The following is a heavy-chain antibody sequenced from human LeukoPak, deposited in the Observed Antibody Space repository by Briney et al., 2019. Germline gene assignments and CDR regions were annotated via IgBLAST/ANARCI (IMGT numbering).Heavy chain of an antibody. CDR3: ARSGTTDYYGSGSPPYNWFDP. CDR1: GGTFSSYA. Sequence: GASVKVSCKASGGTFSSYAISWVRQAPGQGLEWMGGIIPIFGTANYAQKFQGRVTITADESTSTAYMELSSLRSEDTAVYYCARSGTTDYYGSGSPPYNWFDPWGQGTLVTVSS. V-gene: IGHV1-69*13. D-gene: IGHD3-10*01. J-gene: IGHJ5*02. CDR2: IIPIFGTA.